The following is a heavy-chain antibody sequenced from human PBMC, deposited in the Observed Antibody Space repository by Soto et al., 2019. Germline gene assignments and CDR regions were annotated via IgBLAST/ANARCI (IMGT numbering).Heavy chain of an antibody. CDR1: GYNFISHA. D-gene: IGHD3-10*01. J-gene: IGHJ1*01. CDR2: TNGGSGNT. Sequence: QVHLVQSGAEVKKPGASVKVFCKTSGYNFISHAMHWVRQAPGQGLEWMGWTNGGSGNTKYSQKFQDRVTITSDPSASTVYLELSGLIFEATAVYYCARSQGSIGSGSHYAFVDFQHWGQGPLVIVSS. V-gene: IGHV1-3*01. CDR3: ARSQGSIGSGSHYAFVDFQH.